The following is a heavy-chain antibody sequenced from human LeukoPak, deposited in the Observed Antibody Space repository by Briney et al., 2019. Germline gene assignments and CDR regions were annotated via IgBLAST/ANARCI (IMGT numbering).Heavy chain of an antibody. V-gene: IGHV1-18*01. CDR2: ISAYNGNT. CDR3: ARFNSSGWFYYYYYGTDV. Sequence: GASVKVSCKASGYTFTSYGISWVRQAPGQGLEWMGWISAYNGNTNYAQKLQGRVTMTTDTSTSTAYMELRSLRSDDTAVYYCARFNSSGWFYYYYYGTDVWGQGTTVTVSS. D-gene: IGHD6-19*01. J-gene: IGHJ6*02. CDR1: GYTFTSYG.